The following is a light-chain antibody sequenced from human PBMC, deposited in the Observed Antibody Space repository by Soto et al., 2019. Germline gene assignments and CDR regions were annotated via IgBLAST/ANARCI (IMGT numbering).Light chain of an antibody. CDR1: QSISSW. V-gene: IGKV1-5*03. Sequence: DIQMTHSPFTLSACVDDRATITCRASQSISSWLAWYQQKPGKAPKLLIYKASSIESGVPSRFSGSGSGTEFTLTISSLQPDDFAPYYCQQYNSYGWTFGQGTKVDIK. CDR3: QQYNSYGWT. CDR2: KAS. J-gene: IGKJ1*01.